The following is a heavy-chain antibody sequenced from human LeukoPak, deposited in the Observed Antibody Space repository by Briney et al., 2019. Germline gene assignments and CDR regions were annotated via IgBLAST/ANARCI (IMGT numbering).Heavy chain of an antibody. D-gene: IGHD3-9*01. CDR2: INPSGGST. CDR3: ARESLEHYDILTGYYTRGYYGMDV. CDR1: GYTLTSYY. Sequence: GASVKVSCKASGYTLTSYYLHWVRQAPGQGLEWMAIINPSGGSTSHAQKFQGRVTMTRDTSISTAYMELSRLRSDDTAVYYCARESLEHYDILTGYYTRGYYGMDVWGQGTTVTVSS. J-gene: IGHJ6*02. V-gene: IGHV1-46*01.